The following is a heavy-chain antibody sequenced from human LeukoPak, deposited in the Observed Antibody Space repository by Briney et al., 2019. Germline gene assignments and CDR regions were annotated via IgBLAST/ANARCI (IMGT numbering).Heavy chain of an antibody. D-gene: IGHD3-3*01. Sequence: SETLSLTCTVSGGSISSSGYYWGWIRQPPGKGLEWIGSIYYSGSTYYNPSLKSRVTISVDTSKNQFSLKLSSVTAADTAVYYCARLNEGFWSGYGLYYFDYWGQGTLVTVSS. CDR2: IYYSGST. V-gene: IGHV4-39*01. J-gene: IGHJ4*02. CDR3: ARLNEGFWSGYGLYYFDY. CDR1: GGSISSSGYY.